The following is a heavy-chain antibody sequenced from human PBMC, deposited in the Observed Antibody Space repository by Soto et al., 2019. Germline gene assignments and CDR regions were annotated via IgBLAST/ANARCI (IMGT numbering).Heavy chain of an antibody. CDR1: GFTFSSYA. Sequence: QVQLVESGGGVVQPGRSLRLSCAASGFTFSSYAMHWVRQAPGKGLEWVAVISYDGSNKYYADSVKGRFTISRDNSKNTLNLQMNSLRAEDTAVYYCARDWVAYCGGDCYSVGYWGQGTLVTVSS. J-gene: IGHJ4*02. CDR2: ISYDGSNK. D-gene: IGHD2-21*02. CDR3: ARDWVAYCGGDCYSVGY. V-gene: IGHV3-30-3*01.